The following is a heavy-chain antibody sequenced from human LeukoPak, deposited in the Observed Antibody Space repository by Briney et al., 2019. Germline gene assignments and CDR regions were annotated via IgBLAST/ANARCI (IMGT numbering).Heavy chain of an antibody. CDR1: GFTVSSNY. D-gene: IGHD2-21*02. CDR2: ISGSGGST. CDR3: AKGGMTVTEKPYYYYMDV. V-gene: IGHV3-23*01. J-gene: IGHJ6*03. Sequence: GGSLRLSCAASGFTVSSNYMSWVRQAPGKGLEWVSVISGSGGSTYYADSVKGRFTISRDNSKNTLYLQMNSLRAEDTAVYYCAKGGMTVTEKPYYYYMDVWGKGTTVTVSS.